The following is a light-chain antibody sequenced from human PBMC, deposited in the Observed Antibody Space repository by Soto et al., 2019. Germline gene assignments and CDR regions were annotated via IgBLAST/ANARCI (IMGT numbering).Light chain of an antibody. CDR3: QSYDSSLSVNYV. J-gene: IGLJ1*01. V-gene: IGLV2-14*01. Sequence: QSVLTQSASVSGSPGQSITISCTGTSSDVGNYNYVSWYQQHPGEVPKLIIFNVNNRPSGVSNRFSGSKSGNTASLTISGLQAEDEADYYCQSYDSSLSVNYVFVTGTMVTVL. CDR2: NVN. CDR1: SSDVGNYNY.